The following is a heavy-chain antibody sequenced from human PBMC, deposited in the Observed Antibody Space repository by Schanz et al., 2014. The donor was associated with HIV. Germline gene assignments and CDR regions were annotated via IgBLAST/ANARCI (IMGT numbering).Heavy chain of an antibody. D-gene: IGHD1-26*01. CDR1: GFTFSRDA. V-gene: IGHV3-23*01. CDR3: AKNGITDYFDY. J-gene: IGHJ4*02. CDR2: ISGSGGRT. Sequence: EVQLLESGGGLVQPGGSRRLSCAASGFTFSRDAMSWVRQAPGKGLEWVSTISGSGGRTYYADSVKGRFTISRDNSKNTVYLQMNSLRAEDTAIYYCAKNGITDYFDYWGQGSLVTVSS.